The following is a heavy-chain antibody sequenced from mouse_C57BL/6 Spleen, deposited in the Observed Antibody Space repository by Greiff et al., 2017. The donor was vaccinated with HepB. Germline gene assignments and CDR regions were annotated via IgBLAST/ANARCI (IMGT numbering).Heavy chain of an antibody. V-gene: IGHV5-4*01. Sequence: EVHLVESGGGLVKPGGSLKLSCAASGFTFSSYAMSWVRQTPEKRLEWVATISDGGSYTYYPDNVKGRFTISRDNAKNNLYLQMSHLKSEDTAMYYCAREGTHSSGAYFDYWGQGTTLTVSS. CDR2: ISDGGSYT. CDR3: AREGTHSSGAYFDY. D-gene: IGHD3-2*02. J-gene: IGHJ2*01. CDR1: GFTFSSYA.